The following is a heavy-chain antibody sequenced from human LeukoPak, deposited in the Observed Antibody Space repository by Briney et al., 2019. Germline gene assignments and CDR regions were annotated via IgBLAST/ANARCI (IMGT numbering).Heavy chain of an antibody. J-gene: IGHJ6*03. CDR3: ARGRPSPYYYYYYMDV. V-gene: IGHV1-69*05. Sequence: ASVNVSCKPSGSTFSRYAISWVRPAPGQGLEWMGGIIPIFGTANYAQKFQGRVTITTDESTSTAYMELSSLRSEDTAVYYCARGRPSPYYYYYYMDVWGKGTTVTVSS. CDR2: IIPIFGTA. CDR1: GSTFSRYA.